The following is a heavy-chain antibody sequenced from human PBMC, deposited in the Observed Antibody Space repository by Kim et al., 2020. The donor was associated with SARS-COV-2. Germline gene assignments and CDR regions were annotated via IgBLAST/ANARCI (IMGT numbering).Heavy chain of an antibody. V-gene: IGHV3-11*01. J-gene: IGHJ4*02. CDR1: GFTFSDYY. Sequence: GGSLRLSCAASGFTFSDYYMSWIRQAPGKGLEWVSYISRSGNTIYYADSVKGRFTISRDNAKNSLYLQMNSLRVEDTAVYHCARDDGYNYGGIDYWGQGTMVTVSS. D-gene: IGHD5-12*01. CDR3: ARDDGYNYGGIDY. CDR2: ISRSGNTI.